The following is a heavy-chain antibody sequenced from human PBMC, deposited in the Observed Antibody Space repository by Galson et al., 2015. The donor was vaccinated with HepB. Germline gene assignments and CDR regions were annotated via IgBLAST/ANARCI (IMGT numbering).Heavy chain of an antibody. CDR2: IYPGDSDT. CDR3: ARQAMVVADSMDV. CDR1: GYTFTSYW. V-gene: IGHV5-51*01. D-gene: IGHD2-15*01. J-gene: IGHJ6*02. Sequence: QSGAEVKKPGESLKISCKGSGYTFTSYWIGWVRQMPGKGLEWMGIIYPGDSDTRKSPSFQGQVTISVDKSISTAYLQWSSLKASDTAMYYCARQAMVVADSMDVWGQGTTVTVSS.